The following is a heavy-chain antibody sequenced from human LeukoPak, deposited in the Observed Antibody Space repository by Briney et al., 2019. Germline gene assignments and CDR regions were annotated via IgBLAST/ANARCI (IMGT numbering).Heavy chain of an antibody. Sequence: GGSLRLSCAASGFTFGNAWMSWVRQAPGKGLEWVGRIKSKTDGGTTDYAAPVKGRFTISRDDSKNTLYLQMNSLKTEDTAVYYCTTGPPIVVVVAAADYWGQGTLVTVSS. D-gene: IGHD2-15*01. CDR3: TTGPPIVVVVAAADY. J-gene: IGHJ4*02. V-gene: IGHV3-15*01. CDR2: IKSKTDGGTT. CDR1: GFTFGNAW.